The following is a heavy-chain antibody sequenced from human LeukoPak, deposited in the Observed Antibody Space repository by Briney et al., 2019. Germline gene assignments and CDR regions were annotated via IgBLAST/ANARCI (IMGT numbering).Heavy chain of an antibody. J-gene: IGHJ6*02. Sequence: SVKVSCKASGYTFTGYYMHWVRQAPGQGLEWMGRIIPILGIANYAQKFQGRVTITADKSTSTAYMELSSLRSEDTAVYYCARNSAGGRYSYYGMDVWGQGTTVTVSS. CDR1: GYTFTGYY. CDR3: ARNSAGGRYSYYGMDV. CDR2: IIPILGIA. D-gene: IGHD3-16*01. V-gene: IGHV1-69*02.